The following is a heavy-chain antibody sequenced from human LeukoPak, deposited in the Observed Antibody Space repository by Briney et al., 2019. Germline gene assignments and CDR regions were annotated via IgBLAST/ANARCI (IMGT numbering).Heavy chain of an antibody. CDR2: VFYSGST. CDR1: GGSISSYY. J-gene: IGHJ4*02. CDR3: ARAFPWAYYFDY. D-gene: IGHD2/OR15-2a*01. V-gene: IGHV4-59*08. Sequence: SETLSLTCTISGGSISSYYWSWIRQPPGKGLEWIGYVFYSGSTNYSPSLQSRVTISVDTSENQFSLRLSSLTAADTAVYYCARAFPWAYYFDYWGQGTLVTVSS.